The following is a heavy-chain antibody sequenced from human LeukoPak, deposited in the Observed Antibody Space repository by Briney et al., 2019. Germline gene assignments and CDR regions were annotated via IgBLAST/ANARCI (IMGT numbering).Heavy chain of an antibody. CDR3: AKKGGYSYGPLDY. V-gene: IGHV3-23*01. CDR2: ISGSGGST. J-gene: IGHJ4*02. Sequence: GALRLSCAASGLTFSIHWMNWVRQAPGKGLEWVSAISGSGGSTYYADSVKGRFTISRDNSKNTLYLQMNSLRAEDTAVYYCAKKGGYSYGPLDYWGQGTLVTVSS. CDR1: GLTFSIHW. D-gene: IGHD5-18*01.